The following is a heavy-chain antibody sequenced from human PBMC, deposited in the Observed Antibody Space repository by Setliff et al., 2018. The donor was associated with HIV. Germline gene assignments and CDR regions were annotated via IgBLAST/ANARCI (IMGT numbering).Heavy chain of an antibody. J-gene: IGHJ4*02. V-gene: IGHV3-49*04. Sequence: PGGSLRLSCTASGFTLADYALSWVRQAPGKGLECVGFIRNIAYGESIEYAASVKDRFTISRDNSKNIAYLQMNNLKTEDTAVYYCTREESGLLTGYDYWGQGTLVTVSS. CDR1: GFTLADYA. CDR3: TREESGLLTGYDY. CDR2: IRNIAYGESI. D-gene: IGHD3-9*01.